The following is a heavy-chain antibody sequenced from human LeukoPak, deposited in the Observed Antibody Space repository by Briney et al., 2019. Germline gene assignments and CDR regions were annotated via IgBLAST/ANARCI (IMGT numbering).Heavy chain of an antibody. J-gene: IGHJ3*02. V-gene: IGHV4-59*01. CDR1: GGSISSYY. CDR2: IFYSGGT. CDR3: ARPGSGTSFIGTFDI. Sequence: SETLSLTCTVSGGSISSYYWSWIRQPPGKGLEWIGYIFYSGGTHYSPSLNSRVTISLDTSKNQFSLKLTSVTAADTAVYYCARPGSGTSFIGTFDIWGQGTMVTVSS. D-gene: IGHD2-2*01.